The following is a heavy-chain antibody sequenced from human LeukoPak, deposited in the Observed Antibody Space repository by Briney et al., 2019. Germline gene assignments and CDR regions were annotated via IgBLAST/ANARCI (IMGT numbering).Heavy chain of an antibody. D-gene: IGHD3-22*01. CDR1: GYTLASYD. Sequence: GASVKVSCKASGYTLASYDINWVRQATGQGLEWMGWMNPNSGNTGYAQKFQGRVTITMNTSISTAYMELSSLTSEDTAVYYCARGPYTHYDSSGDYYNWFDPWGQGTLVTVSS. CDR3: ARGPYTHYDSSGDYYNWFDP. CDR2: MNPNSGNT. V-gene: IGHV1-8*03. J-gene: IGHJ5*02.